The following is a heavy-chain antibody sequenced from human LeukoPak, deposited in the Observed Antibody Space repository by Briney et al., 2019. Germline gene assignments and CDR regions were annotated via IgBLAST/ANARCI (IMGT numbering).Heavy chain of an antibody. CDR3: ARARRAFMVRSGNYYFDY. CDR2: INHSGST. V-gene: IGHV4-34*01. Sequence: SETLSLTCAVYSGSFSGYYWSWIRQPPGKGLEWIGEINHSGSTNYNPSLKSRVTISVDTSKNQFSLKLSSVTAADTAVYYCARARRAFMVRSGNYYFDYWGQGTLVTVSS. J-gene: IGHJ4*02. CDR1: SGSFSGYY. D-gene: IGHD3-10*01.